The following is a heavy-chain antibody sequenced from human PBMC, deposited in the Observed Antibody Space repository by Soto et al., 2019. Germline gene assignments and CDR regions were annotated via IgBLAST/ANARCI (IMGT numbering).Heavy chain of an antibody. J-gene: IGHJ4*02. CDR1: GYTYTNYW. V-gene: IGHV5-51*01. CDR2: LYPGDSDT. CDR3: ARLHSGTARPDY. Sequence: GESLKISCKASGYTYTNYWLGWVRQMPGKGLEWMGILYPGDSDTRYSPSFEGQVTISADKSITTAYLQWSRLRASDTAMYYCARLHSGTARPDYWGQGTQVTVSS. D-gene: IGHD6-19*01.